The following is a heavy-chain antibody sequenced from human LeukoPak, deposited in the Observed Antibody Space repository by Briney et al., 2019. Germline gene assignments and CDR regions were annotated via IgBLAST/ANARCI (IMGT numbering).Heavy chain of an antibody. CDR3: AKDHLPKSRTIWN. J-gene: IGHJ1*01. CDR2: ISGSGGST. Sequence: GGSLRLSCAASGFTFSSYAMSWVRQAPGKGLEWVSAISGSGGSTYYAGPVKGRFTISRDNSKNTLYLQMNSLRAEDTAVYYCAKDHLPKSRTIWNWGQGTLVTVSS. V-gene: IGHV3-23*01. CDR1: GFTFSSYA. D-gene: IGHD1-1*01.